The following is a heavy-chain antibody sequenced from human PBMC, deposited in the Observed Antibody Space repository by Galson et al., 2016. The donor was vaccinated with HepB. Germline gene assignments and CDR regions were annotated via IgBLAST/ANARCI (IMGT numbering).Heavy chain of an antibody. CDR3: ARHALLGAKDFHN. CDR2: LHHGGTT. J-gene: IGHJ4*02. V-gene: IGHV4-39*01. D-gene: IGHD1-26*01. CDR1: GGPITNNYY. Sequence: SETLSLTCTVSGGPITNNYYWAWIRQSPGKGLEWIGSLHHGGTTYYNPSLMSRFTTSVDTSKNPFSLNLNSVTAADTAVYYCARHALLGAKDFHNWGQGTLVTVS.